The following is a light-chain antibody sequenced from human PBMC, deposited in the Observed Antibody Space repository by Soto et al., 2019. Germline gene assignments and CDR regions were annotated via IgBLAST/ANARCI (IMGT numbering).Light chain of an antibody. CDR1: QGIRSA. Sequence: AIQVTQSPSSLSASVGDRVTITCRTSQGIRSALGWYQQKPGKVPKLLIYAASTLQSGVPSRFSGSGSGRDVTLTISSLQPEDFATYYCLLDHAYFWAFGQGTKVEIK. V-gene: IGKV1-6*01. J-gene: IGKJ1*01. CDR3: LLDHAYFWA. CDR2: AAS.